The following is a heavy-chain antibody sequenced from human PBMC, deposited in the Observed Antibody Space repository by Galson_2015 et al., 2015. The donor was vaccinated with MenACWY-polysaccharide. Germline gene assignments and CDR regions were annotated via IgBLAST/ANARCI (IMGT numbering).Heavy chain of an antibody. CDR1: GFTFSNFW. CDR3: ARERWVRGVLFAQ. Sequence: SLRLSCAAFGFTFSNFWMSWVRQAPGKELEWVASIKQDGSEKYLVDSVKGRFTISRDNAENSLFLQMNSLRAEDTAVYYCARERWVRGVLFAQWGQGTLVTVSS. J-gene: IGHJ4*02. V-gene: IGHV3-7*01. CDR2: IKQDGSEK. D-gene: IGHD3-10*01.